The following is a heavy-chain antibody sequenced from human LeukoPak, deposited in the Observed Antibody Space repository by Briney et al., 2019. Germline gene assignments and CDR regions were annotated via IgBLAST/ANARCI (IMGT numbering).Heavy chain of an antibody. V-gene: IGHV1-2*02. CDR1: GHTFTGHY. CDR3: ARDGPGYNGAFDY. J-gene: IGHJ4*02. Sequence: GASVQVSCKASGHTFTGHYIHWVRQAPGQGLAGMGWIYPNNCDTKYAQDFQGRVTMTWDTSISILYMELSMLRSDDTAAYFCARDGPGYNGAFDYWGQGTLVTVSS. CDR2: IYPNNCDT. D-gene: IGHD5-24*01.